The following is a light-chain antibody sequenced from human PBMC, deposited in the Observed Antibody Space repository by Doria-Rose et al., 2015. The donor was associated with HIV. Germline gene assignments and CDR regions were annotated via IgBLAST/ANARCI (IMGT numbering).Light chain of an antibody. J-gene: IGKJ3*01. V-gene: IGKV4-1*01. CDR2: WAS. CDR3: QQYYDTPS. CDR1: QSLLYTSKNY. Sequence: DIRVTQSPESLGMSLGERATLNCKSNQSLLYTSKNYLAWYQQKPGQPPKLLTYWASTRQSGVPARFSGSGSGTDFTPTISSLEAEDVAVYYCQQYYDTPSFGPGTTVDIK.